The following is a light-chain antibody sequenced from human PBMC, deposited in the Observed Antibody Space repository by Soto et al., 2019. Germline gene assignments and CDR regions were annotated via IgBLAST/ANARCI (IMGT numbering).Light chain of an antibody. CDR1: QSVNSRY. Sequence: EMGLTQSPGALPLSPGERATLACRASQSVNSRYLAWYQQKPCQSPRLLIYGASSRATGSPDRVSDSGSGTDFTLTISRLEPEDIAEYYFQQYGSSPVTFRQGTKVEIK. CDR2: GAS. CDR3: QQYGSSPVT. V-gene: IGKV3-20*01. J-gene: IGKJ1*01.